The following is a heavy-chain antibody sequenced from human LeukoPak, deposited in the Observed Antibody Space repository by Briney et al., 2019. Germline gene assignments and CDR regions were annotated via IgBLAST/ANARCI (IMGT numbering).Heavy chain of an antibody. Sequence: GESLRLSCAASGFIVSNSYMGWVRQAPGKGLEWVSYIYSAGYTYYVDSVKGRSTISRDSSKNTLYPQMNSLRAEDTAVYYCARDLAGGYCGSTTCYLSLDIWGQGTMVTVSS. V-gene: IGHV3-53*01. CDR2: IYSAGYT. CDR1: GFIVSNSY. J-gene: IGHJ3*02. CDR3: ARDLAGGYCGSTTCYLSLDI. D-gene: IGHD2-2*03.